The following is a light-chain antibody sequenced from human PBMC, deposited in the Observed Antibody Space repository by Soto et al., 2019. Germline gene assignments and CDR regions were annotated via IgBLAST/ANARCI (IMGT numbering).Light chain of an antibody. CDR1: SSDVGGYNY. J-gene: IGLJ1*01. CDR3: SSYTTSNTRQIV. Sequence: QSALTQPASVSGSPGQSITISCTGTSSDVGGYNYVSWYQHHPGKAPKLMIFDVSNRPSGVSNRFSGSKSGNPASLTISGLQPEDEADYYCSSYTTSNTRQIVFGTGTKLAVL. CDR2: DVS. V-gene: IGLV2-14*03.